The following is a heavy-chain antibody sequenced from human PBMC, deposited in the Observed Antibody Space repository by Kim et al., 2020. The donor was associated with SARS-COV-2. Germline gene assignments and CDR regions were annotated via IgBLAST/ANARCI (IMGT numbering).Heavy chain of an antibody. CDR2: ISARDGHA. V-gene: IGHV1-18*04. D-gene: IGHD4-17*01. J-gene: IGHJ4*01. Sequence: ASVKVSCKACGYMFTSYGFSWVRQAPGQGLEWLGWISARDGHAKYGQKVQGRVVMTTDTSTNTAYMELWSLRSDDTAMYYCARGAYGDVSFDYWGQEPWSPSPQ. CDR3: ARGAYGDVSFDY. CDR1: GYMFTSYG.